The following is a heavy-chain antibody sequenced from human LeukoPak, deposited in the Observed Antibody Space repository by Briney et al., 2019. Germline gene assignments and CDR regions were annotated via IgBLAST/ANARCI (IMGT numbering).Heavy chain of an antibody. CDR3: ARGAVRYLALYYYFDY. V-gene: IGHV1-69*06. CDR1: GGTFSSYA. J-gene: IGHJ4*02. D-gene: IGHD3-9*01. CDR2: IIPIFGTA. Sequence: ASVKVSCKASGGTFSSYAISWVRQAPGQGLEWMGGIIPIFGTANYAQKFQGRVTITADKSTSTAYMELNSLRSEDTAVYYCARGAVRYLALYYYFDYWGQGTLVTVSS.